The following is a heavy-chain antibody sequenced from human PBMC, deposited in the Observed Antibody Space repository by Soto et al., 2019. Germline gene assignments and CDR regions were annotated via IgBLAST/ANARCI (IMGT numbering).Heavy chain of an antibody. CDR2: IRKKDQGYGT. CDR1: GFTFSDHY. J-gene: IGHJ4*02. D-gene: IGHD4-17*01. CDR3: GRVFGNRDYGQDS. Sequence: EVQLVESGGGLAQPGGSLRLSCAASGFTFSDHYMDWVRQAPGKGLEWVGRIRKKDQGYGTEYAASVKGRFSMSRDDSKDSLYLQMNSLKSEDTAVYYCGRVFGNRDYGQDSWGQGTLVTVSS. V-gene: IGHV3-72*01.